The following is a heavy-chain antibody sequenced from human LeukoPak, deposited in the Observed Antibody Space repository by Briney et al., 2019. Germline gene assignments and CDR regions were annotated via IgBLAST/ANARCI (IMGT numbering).Heavy chain of an antibody. D-gene: IGHD7-27*01. CDR3: GRGHWGLDY. J-gene: IGHJ4*02. Sequence: PGGSLRLSCAASGFTFSDSYMTWIRQAPGKGLEWVSFISNTGDSIYYADSVKGRFTISRDNAMTSLYLQMNSLRAEDTAVYYCGRGHWGLDYWGQGTQVTVSS. CDR1: GFTFSDSY. CDR2: ISNTGDSI. V-gene: IGHV3-11*04.